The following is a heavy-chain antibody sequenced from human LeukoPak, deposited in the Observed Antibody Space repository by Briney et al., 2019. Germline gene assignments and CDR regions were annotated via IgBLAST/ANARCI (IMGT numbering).Heavy chain of an antibody. V-gene: IGHV5-51*01. Sequence: GESLKISCKGSGYSFTSYWIGWVRQMPGKGLEWMGIIYPGDSDTRYSPSFQGQVTISADKSITTAYLQWSSLKASDTAMYYCARHSAYSSGYYYYYMDVWGKGTTVTVSS. CDR1: GYSFTSYW. CDR2: IYPGDSDT. CDR3: ARHSAYSSGYYYYYMDV. D-gene: IGHD6-19*01. J-gene: IGHJ6*03.